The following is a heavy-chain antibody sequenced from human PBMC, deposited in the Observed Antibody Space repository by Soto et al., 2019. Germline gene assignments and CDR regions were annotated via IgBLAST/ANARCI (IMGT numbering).Heavy chain of an antibody. V-gene: IGHV1-69*01. D-gene: IGHD3-3*01. CDR1: GGTFSSYA. CDR3: ECQIWTGRPIHYYYCMGV. CDR2: IIPIFGTA. J-gene: IGHJ6*04. Sequence: QVQLVQSGAEVKKPGSSVKVSCKASGGTFSSYAISWVRQAPGQGLEWMGGIIPIFGTANYAQKFQGRVTITADESTSTAYMEPSSLRALDTAVYYWECQIWTGRPIHYYYCMGVWGEGTTVAVAS.